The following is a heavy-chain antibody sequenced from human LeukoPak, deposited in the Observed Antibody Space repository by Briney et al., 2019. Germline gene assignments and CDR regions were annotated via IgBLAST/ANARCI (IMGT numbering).Heavy chain of an antibody. Sequence: GGSLRLSCAASGFTFSIYDMHWVRQAPGKGLEWVSFIQYDGSHKNYVDSVKGRFTISRDNSRNTLYLQMFSLRAEDTAVYYCARDWGSGSPNWYFDLWGRGTLVTVSS. CDR1: GFTFSIYD. D-gene: IGHD1-26*01. CDR2: IQYDGSHK. CDR3: ARDWGSGSPNWYFDL. V-gene: IGHV3-30*02. J-gene: IGHJ2*01.